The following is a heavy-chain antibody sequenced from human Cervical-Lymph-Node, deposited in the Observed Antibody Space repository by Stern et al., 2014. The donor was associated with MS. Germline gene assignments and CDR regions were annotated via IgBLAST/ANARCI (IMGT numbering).Heavy chain of an antibody. V-gene: IGHV2-5*02. Sequence: QLTLKESGPTLVKPTQTLTLTCTFSGFSLSTSGVGVGWIRQPPGKALEWLALIYWDDDRRYRPSLRSRLTIPKDTSKNQVVLTMTNMDPVDTATYYCAHTLSGRRYYYYGMDVWGQGTTVTVSS. CDR3: AHTLSGRRYYYYGMDV. CDR2: IYWDDDR. J-gene: IGHJ6*02. CDR1: GFSLSTSGVG. D-gene: IGHD1-26*01.